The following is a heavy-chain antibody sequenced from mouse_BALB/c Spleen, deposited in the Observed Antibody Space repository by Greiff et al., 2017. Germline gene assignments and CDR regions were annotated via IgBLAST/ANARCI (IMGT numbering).Heavy chain of an antibody. V-gene: IGHV5-6-5*01. CDR1: GFTFSSYA. Sequence: EVNLVESGGGLVKLGGSLKLSCAASGFTFSSYAMSWVRQTPEKRLEWVASISSGGSTYYPDSVKGRFTISRDNARNILYLQMSSLRSEDTAMYYCARSTDYYAMDYWGQGTSVTVSS. CDR2: ISSGGST. D-gene: IGHD1-1*01. CDR3: ARSTDYYAMDY. J-gene: IGHJ4*01.